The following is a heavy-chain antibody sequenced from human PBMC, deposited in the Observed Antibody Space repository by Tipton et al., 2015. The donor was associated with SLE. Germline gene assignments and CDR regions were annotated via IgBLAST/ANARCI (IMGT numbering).Heavy chain of an antibody. V-gene: IGHV4-61*05. D-gene: IGHD5-18*01. CDR3: ARHARYSYGYFDY. J-gene: IGHJ4*02. CDR2: IYYSGST. Sequence: TLSLTCTVSGGSISSTSYYWSWIRQPPGKGLEWIGYIYYSGSTNYNPSLKSRVTISVDTSKNQFSLKLSSVTAADTAVYYCARHARYSYGYFDYWGQGTLVTVSS. CDR1: GGSISSTSYY.